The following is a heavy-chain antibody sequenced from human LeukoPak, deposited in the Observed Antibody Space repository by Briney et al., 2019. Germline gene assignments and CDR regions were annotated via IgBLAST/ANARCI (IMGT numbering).Heavy chain of an antibody. Sequence: TSETLSLTCAVYGGSFSGYYWSWIRQPPGKGLEWIGEINHSGSTNYNPSLKSRVTISVDTSKNQFSLKLSSVTAADTAAYYCTVAGPANWFDPWGQGTLVTVSS. D-gene: IGHD6-19*01. V-gene: IGHV4-34*01. CDR1: GGSFSGYY. CDR2: INHSGST. CDR3: TVAGPANWFDP. J-gene: IGHJ5*02.